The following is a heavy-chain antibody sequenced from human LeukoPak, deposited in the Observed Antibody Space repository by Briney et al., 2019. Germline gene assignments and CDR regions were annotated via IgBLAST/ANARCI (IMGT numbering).Heavy chain of an antibody. J-gene: IGHJ4*02. CDR1: GFTFSTYV. Sequence: PGGSLRLSCAASGFTFSTYVMSWVRQAPGKGLEWVSAISGSGDSTYDADSVKGRFTISRDNSKNTLYLQMNSLRTEDTAVYYCAKGGYSSGRSYFDSWGQGTLVTVSS. CDR3: AKGGYSSGRSYFDS. D-gene: IGHD6-19*01. V-gene: IGHV3-23*01. CDR2: ISGSGDST.